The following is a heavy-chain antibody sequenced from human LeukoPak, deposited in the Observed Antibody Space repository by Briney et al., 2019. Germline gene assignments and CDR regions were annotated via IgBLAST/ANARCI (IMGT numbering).Heavy chain of an antibody. D-gene: IGHD2-2*01. J-gene: IGHJ4*02. CDR2: IYTSGST. V-gene: IGHV4-4*07. CDR1: GGSISSYY. Sequence: PSETLSLTCTVSGGSISSYYWSWIRQPAGKGLEWIGRIYTSGSTNYNPSLKSRVTMSVDTSKNQFSLKLSSVTAADTAVYYCARGRTVVVPAAPFDYWGQGTLVTVSS. CDR3: ARGRTVVVPAAPFDY.